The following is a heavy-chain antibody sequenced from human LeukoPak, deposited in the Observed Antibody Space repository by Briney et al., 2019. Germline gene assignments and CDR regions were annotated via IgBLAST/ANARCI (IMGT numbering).Heavy chain of an antibody. Sequence: PGGSLRLSCEASGFTFTYAWMNWVRQAPGKGPEWVGHITSGGTTDYAAPVKGRFTISRENSKNTVYLQMNSLKMEDTAMYYCIADVPTLDTQLDCWGQGTLVTVSS. V-gene: IGHV3-15*01. D-gene: IGHD4-23*01. CDR3: IADVPTLDTQLDC. CDR1: GFTFTYAW. CDR2: ITSGGTT. J-gene: IGHJ4*02.